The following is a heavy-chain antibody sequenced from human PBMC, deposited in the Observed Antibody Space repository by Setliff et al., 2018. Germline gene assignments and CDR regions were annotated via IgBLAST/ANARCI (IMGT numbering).Heavy chain of an antibody. V-gene: IGHV4-61*09. J-gene: IGHJ6*03. CDR3: ASSPSEEDYDILTGYSRTDYYYYMDV. CDR2: IFLTGST. D-gene: IGHD3-9*01. Sequence: SETLSLTCIVSGESIDSVATGNHYWNWIRQPVGKGLEWIGHIFLTGSTDYDPSFRSRATISLDMSKNEFYLRMASVTAADTAVYYCASSPSEEDYDILTGYSRTDYYYYMDVWGKGTTVTVSS. CDR1: GESIDSVATGNHY.